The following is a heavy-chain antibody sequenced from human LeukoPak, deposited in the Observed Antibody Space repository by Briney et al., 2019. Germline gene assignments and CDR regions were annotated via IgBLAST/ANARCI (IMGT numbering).Heavy chain of an antibody. CDR2: INDNSCTT. CDR3: AKPISGGLAVTADWFHP. Sequence: GGSLRLSCAASGFAFSFYAMSWLRQPPGKGLEWVSTINDNSCTTSYAASVRGRFTISRDNSKNTLYLQVNTLRADDTATYYCAKPISGGLAVTADWFHPWGQGTLVVVSS. V-gene: IGHV3-23*01. D-gene: IGHD2-21*02. CDR1: GFAFSFYA. J-gene: IGHJ5*01.